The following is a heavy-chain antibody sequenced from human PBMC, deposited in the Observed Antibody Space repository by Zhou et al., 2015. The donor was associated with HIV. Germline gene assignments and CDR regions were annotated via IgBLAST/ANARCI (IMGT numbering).Heavy chain of an antibody. CDR2: IIPTLGTA. CDR1: GGTFSSYA. Sequence: QVQLVQSGAEVRKPGSSVKVSCKASGGTFSSYAIGWVRQAPGEGLEWMGGIIPTLGTAQYAQKFQGRVTITADASTSTVYMELSSLRFEDTAVYYCARDQPNQEGVAGIGAFDIWGQGQWSPSLQ. J-gene: IGHJ3*02. D-gene: IGHD6-19*01. V-gene: IGHV1-69*01. CDR3: ARDQPNQEGVAGIGAFDI.